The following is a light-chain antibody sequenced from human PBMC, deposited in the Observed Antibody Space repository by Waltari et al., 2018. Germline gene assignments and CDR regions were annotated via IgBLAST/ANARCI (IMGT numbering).Light chain of an antibody. CDR2: GAS. J-gene: IGKJ2*01. Sequence: VLTQSPGTLSLSPGERATLSCRASQSLTKRYLAWYQQKPGQAPRLLIYGASSRAAGIPDRFSGSWSGTDFTLTISRLEPEDFAVYYCQQYGSSVLYTFGQGTKLEIK. V-gene: IGKV3-20*01. CDR1: QSLTKRY. CDR3: QQYGSSVLYT.